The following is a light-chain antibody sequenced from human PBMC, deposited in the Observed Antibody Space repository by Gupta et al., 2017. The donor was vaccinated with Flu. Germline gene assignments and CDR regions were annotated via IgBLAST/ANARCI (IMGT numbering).Light chain of an antibody. CDR2: ETS. CDR3: QQSHTTPQT. V-gene: IGKV1-39*01. J-gene: IGKJ1*01. Sequence: IQMTQSPSSLSASVGDRVTITCRASQNISPYLNWYQQKPGKAPKLLIYETSSLESGVPSRFSGSTSGTDFTLTIGRLQPEDFATYYCQQSHTTPQTFGQGTKVEI. CDR1: QNISPY.